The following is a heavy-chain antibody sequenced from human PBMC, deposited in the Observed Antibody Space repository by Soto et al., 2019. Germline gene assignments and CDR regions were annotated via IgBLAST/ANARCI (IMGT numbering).Heavy chain of an antibody. CDR3: VRQGIGFLHGLVDV. J-gene: IGHJ6*04. Sequence: QVQVQQSGPGLVKPSETLSLTCTVSSGPSKSHNWGWIRQPPGRGLEWIGYVYDTWSTSYNPSLKRRVTVSADTSKNRISLTLRFVTAADTAVYYCVRQGIGFLHGLVDVWGKGTTVIVSS. CDR2: VYDTWST. V-gene: IGHV4-59*08. D-gene: IGHD3-10*01. CDR1: SGPSKSHN.